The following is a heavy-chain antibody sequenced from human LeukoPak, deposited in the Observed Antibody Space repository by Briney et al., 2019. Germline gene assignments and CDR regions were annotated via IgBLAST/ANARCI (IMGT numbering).Heavy chain of an antibody. Sequence: GGSLRLSCAASGFTFSTFGMHWVRQPTGKGLEWVSAIGTAGDPYYAGSVKGRFTISRENAKNSLYLQMNSLRAGDTAVYYCTRGGNEGFDPWGQGTLVTVSS. J-gene: IGHJ5*02. CDR2: IGTAGDP. CDR3: TRGGNEGFDP. CDR1: GFTFSTFG. V-gene: IGHV3-13*05.